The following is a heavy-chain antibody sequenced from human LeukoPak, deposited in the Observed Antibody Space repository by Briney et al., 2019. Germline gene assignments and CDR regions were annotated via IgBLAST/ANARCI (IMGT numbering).Heavy chain of an antibody. CDR3: ARHGPYSSSWYPYHYYYYGMDV. CDR1: GGSISTDY. J-gene: IGHJ6*02. CDR2: IYYSGST. Sequence: PSETLSLTCTVSGGSISTDYWSWIRQPPGKGLEWIGYIYYSGSTNYNPSLKSRVTISVDTSKNQFSLKLSSVTAADTAVYYCARHGPYSSSWYPYHYYYYGMDVWGQGTTVTVSS. V-gene: IGHV4-59*08. D-gene: IGHD6-13*01.